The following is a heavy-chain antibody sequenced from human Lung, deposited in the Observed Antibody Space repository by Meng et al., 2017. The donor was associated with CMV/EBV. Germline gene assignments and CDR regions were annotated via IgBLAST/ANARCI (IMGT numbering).Heavy chain of an antibody. Sequence: ASVXVSCKASGYTFTTYDINWVRQATGQGLEWMGWMNPNSGDTGYAQQFQGRVTMTRNTSISTAYMDLSSLRSDDTAVYYCARGPIDSVSNWGQGPLVTVSS. V-gene: IGHV1-8*01. D-gene: IGHD2-15*01. CDR1: GYTFTTYD. J-gene: IGHJ4*02. CDR2: MNPNSGDT. CDR3: ARGPIDSVSN.